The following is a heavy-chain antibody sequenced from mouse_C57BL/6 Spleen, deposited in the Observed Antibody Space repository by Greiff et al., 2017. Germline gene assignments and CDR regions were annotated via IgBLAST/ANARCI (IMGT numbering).Heavy chain of an antibody. J-gene: IGHJ2*01. CDR1: GYTFTSYW. CDR3: ARDGSNREGY. Sequence: VQLQQPGAELVKPGASVKLSCKASGYTFTSYWMHWVKQRPGQGLEWIGMIHPNSGSTNYNEKFKSKATLTVDKSASTAYMQLSSLTSEDSAVXYCARDGSNREGYWGQGTTLTVSS. CDR2: IHPNSGST. V-gene: IGHV1-64*01. D-gene: IGHD2-5*01.